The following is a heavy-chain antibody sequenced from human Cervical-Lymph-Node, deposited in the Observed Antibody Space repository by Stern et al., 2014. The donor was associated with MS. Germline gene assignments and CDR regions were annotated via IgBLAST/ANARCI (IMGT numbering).Heavy chain of an antibody. Sequence: EEQLVESGTEVKKPGATVKISCKSSGYTYSYYYVHWVKQAPGKGLEWMGLADPNDGQSLHADPFRDRVKITADTSIETSYMELTNLRSEDTAIYFCATKAFQSWGQGTLVTVSS. V-gene: IGHV1-69-2*01. D-gene: IGHD2/OR15-2a*01. CDR1: GYTYSYYY. J-gene: IGHJ5*02. CDR2: ADPNDGQS. CDR3: ATKAFQS.